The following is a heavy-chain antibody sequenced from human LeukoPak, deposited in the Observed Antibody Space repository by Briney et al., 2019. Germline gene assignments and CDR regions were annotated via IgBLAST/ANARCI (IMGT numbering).Heavy chain of an antibody. D-gene: IGHD3-22*01. V-gene: IGHV3-30-3*01. Sequence: GGSLRLSCAASGFTFSIYAMHWVRQAPGKGLEWVAVISYGGSNKYYADSVKGRFTISRDNSKNTLYLQMNSLRAEDTAVYYCARGRITMIVVGDDAFDIWGQGTMVTVSS. J-gene: IGHJ3*02. CDR1: GFTFSIYA. CDR3: ARGRITMIVVGDDAFDI. CDR2: ISYGGSNK.